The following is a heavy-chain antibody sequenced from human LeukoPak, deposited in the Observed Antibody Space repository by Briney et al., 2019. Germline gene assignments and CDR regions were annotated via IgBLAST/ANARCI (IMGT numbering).Heavy chain of an antibody. Sequence: PGGSLRLSCTASGLIFPNTWLSWVRQAPGKGLEWVSYISSSSSYTNYADSVKGRFTISRDNAKNSLYLQMNSLRAEDTAVYYCARDSEAGGSGSYYIYYYYGMDVWGQGTTVTVSS. D-gene: IGHD3-10*01. CDR2: ISSSSSYT. CDR1: GLIFPNTW. CDR3: ARDSEAGGSGSYYIYYYYGMDV. J-gene: IGHJ6*02. V-gene: IGHV3-11*05.